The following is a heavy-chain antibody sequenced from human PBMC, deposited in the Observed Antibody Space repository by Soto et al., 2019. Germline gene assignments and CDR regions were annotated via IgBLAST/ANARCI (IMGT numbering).Heavy chain of an antibody. V-gene: IGHV4-31*02. Sequence: QVQLQESGPGVVKASQTLSLTCTVSGDSTVSASSIRRGGYYWGWTRQHPGRGLEWIWYIYYSGETFCHRSLKSRFTISSDKSKNQFYMSMTSVTSMDTAVYYSASSRVGESSPPDWWGHGRTVTV. D-gene: IGHD1-26*01. J-gene: IGHJ3*01. CDR2: IYYSGET. CDR1: STVSASSIRRGGYY. CDR3: ASSRVGESSPPDW.